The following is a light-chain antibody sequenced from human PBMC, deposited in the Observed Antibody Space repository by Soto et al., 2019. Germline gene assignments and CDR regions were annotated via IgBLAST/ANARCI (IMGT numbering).Light chain of an antibody. CDR1: HDINNY. CDR2: DAS. V-gene: IGKV1-33*01. J-gene: IGKJ3*01. Sequence: DIQMTQSPSSLSASVGDRITITCQASHDINNYLNWYQQKPGKAPKLLIYDASTLERGVPSRFSGSGSGTDFTFTITSLQPEDIATYYCQHYDNSYMGFPFGPGTKVDIK. CDR3: QHYDNSYMGFP.